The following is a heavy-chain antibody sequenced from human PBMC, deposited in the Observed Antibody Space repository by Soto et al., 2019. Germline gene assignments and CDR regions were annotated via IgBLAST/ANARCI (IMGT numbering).Heavy chain of an antibody. CDR3: AKGSDGPFDY. V-gene: IGHV3-30*18. CDR2: ISYDGSNK. CDR1: GFTFSSYG. Sequence: QSGGSLRLSCAASGFTFSSYGMHWVRQAPGKGLEWVAVISYDGSNKYYADSVKGRFTISRDNPKNTLYLQMNSLRAEDTAVYYCAKGSDGPFDYWGQGTLVTVSS. J-gene: IGHJ4*02.